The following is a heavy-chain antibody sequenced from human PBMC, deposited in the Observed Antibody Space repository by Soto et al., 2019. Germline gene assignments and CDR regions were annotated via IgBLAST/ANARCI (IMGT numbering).Heavy chain of an antibody. J-gene: IGHJ4*02. Sequence: PGGSLRLSCAASGFTFSSYAMSWVRQSAGKGLEWVSAISASGGSTYYADSVKGRFTISRDSSTTTLFLQMISLRAEDTAVYICVKDTPSAGKAYFFYYRALGTLLPISS. CDR1: GFTFSSYA. D-gene: IGHD2-15*01. CDR3: VKDTPSAGKAYFFYY. V-gene: IGHV3-23*01. CDR2: ISASGGST.